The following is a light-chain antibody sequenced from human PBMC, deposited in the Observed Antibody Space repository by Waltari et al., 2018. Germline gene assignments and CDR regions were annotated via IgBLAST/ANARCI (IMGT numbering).Light chain of an antibody. V-gene: IGLV3-1*01. CDR3: EAWDTSTYHVV. Sequence: KQKPGRSRVVGRDQDTKRPSGMPERFSGSNSGNTATLTSSGTQAMDEADYYCEAWDTSTYHVVFGGGTKLTVL. CDR2: QDT. J-gene: IGLJ2*01.